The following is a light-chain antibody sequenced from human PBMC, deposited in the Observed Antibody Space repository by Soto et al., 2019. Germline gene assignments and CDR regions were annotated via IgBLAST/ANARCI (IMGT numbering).Light chain of an antibody. CDR2: GAS. J-gene: IGKJ1*01. CDR1: QSVSNRY. CDR3: QQYANSTRST. Sequence: EIVLTQSPVTLSLSTGETATLSCRAGQSVSNRYLAWYQQKPGQAPRLLIYGASNRATGIQDRFSGSGSGTDFTLTISRLEPEDFAVYFCQQYANSTRSTFGQRTKVEIK. V-gene: IGKV3-20*01.